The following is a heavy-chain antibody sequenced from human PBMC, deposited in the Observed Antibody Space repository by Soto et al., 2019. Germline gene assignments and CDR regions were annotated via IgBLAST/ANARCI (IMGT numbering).Heavy chain of an antibody. CDR1: GGSISSYY. CDR3: ARDRYCSGGSCYSGYYGMDV. D-gene: IGHD2-15*01. Sequence: QVQLQESGPGLVKPSETLSLTCTVSGGSISSYYWSWIRQPAGKGLEWIGRIYTSGSTNYNPSLKSRVTMSVATSKNQFSLKLSSVTAADTAVYYCARDRYCSGGSCYSGYYGMDVWGQGTTVTVSS. CDR2: IYTSGST. V-gene: IGHV4-4*07. J-gene: IGHJ6*02.